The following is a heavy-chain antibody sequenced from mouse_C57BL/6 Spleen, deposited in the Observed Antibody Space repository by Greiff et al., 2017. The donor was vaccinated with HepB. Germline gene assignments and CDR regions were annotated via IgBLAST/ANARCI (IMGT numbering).Heavy chain of an antibody. V-gene: IGHV5-15*04. CDR1: GFTFSDYG. CDR2: ISNLAYSI. D-gene: IGHD1-1*01. J-gene: IGHJ4*01. CDR3: ARHTVVMDY. Sequence: EVKVEESGGGLVQPGGSLKLSCAASGFTFSDYGMAWVRQAPRKGPEWVAFISNLAYSIYYADTVTGRFTISRENAKNTLYLEMSSLRSEDTAMYYCARHTVVMDYWGQGTSVTVSS.